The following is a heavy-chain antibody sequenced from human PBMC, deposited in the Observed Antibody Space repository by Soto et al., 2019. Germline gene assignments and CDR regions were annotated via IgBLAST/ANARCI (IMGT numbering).Heavy chain of an antibody. V-gene: IGHV3-33*01. CDR3: ARGGGSYYNWFDP. Sequence: QVQLVESGGGVVQPGRSLRLSCAASGFTFSSYGMHWVRQAPGKGLEWVAVIWYDGSNKYYADSVKGRFTISRDNSKNTLYLQKNRLRAEDTAVYYCARGGGSYYNWFDPWGQGTLVTVSS. D-gene: IGHD1-26*01. J-gene: IGHJ5*02. CDR1: GFTFSSYG. CDR2: IWYDGSNK.